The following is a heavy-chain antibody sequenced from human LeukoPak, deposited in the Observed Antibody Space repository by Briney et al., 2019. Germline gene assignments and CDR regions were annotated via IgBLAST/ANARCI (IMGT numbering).Heavy chain of an antibody. V-gene: IGHV3-21*04. CDR3: ASMTAAGDAFDI. CDR2: LSRSGSFI. Sequence: GGSLRLSCAASGFSFSNYAMNWVRQAPGKGLEWVSSLSRSGSFIFYADSVRGRFTVSRDDAKDSLYLQMNSLRAEDTAVYYCASMTAAGDAFDIWGQGTMVTVSS. D-gene: IGHD6-13*01. J-gene: IGHJ3*02. CDR1: GFSFSNYA.